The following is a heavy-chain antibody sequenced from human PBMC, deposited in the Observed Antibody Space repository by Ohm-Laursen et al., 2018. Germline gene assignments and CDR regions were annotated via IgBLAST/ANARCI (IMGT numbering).Heavy chain of an antibody. Sequence: TLSLTCTVSGGSISSYYWSWIRQPPGKGLEWIGYIYHSGSTNYNPSLKSRVTISVDTSKNQFSLKPSSVTAADTAVYYCARAVIGHIAWFDPWGQGTLVTVSS. V-gene: IGHV4-59*01. D-gene: IGHD2-21*01. CDR2: IYHSGST. CDR1: GGSISSYY. J-gene: IGHJ5*02. CDR3: ARAVIGHIAWFDP.